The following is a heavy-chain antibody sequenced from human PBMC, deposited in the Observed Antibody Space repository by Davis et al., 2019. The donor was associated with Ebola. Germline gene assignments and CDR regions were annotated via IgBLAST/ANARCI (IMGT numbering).Heavy chain of an antibody. Sequence: GESLKISCAASGFTFSSYGMHWVRQAPGKGLEWVSAISGSGGSTYYADSVKGRFTISRDNSKNTLYLQMNSLGAEDTAVYYCAREHEKETYYDFWSGYWNWGQGTLVTVSS. CDR2: ISGSGGST. D-gene: IGHD3-3*01. CDR3: AREHEKETYYDFWSGYWN. CDR1: GFTFSSYG. J-gene: IGHJ4*02. V-gene: IGHV3-23*01.